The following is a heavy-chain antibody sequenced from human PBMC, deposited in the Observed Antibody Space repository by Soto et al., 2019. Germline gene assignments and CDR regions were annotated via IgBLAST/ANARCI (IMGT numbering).Heavy chain of an antibody. D-gene: IGHD5-12*01. CDR3: ARVEMATIYDY. Sequence: PSETLSLTCTVSGGSISSYDWSGIRQPAGKGLEWIGRIYTSGSTNYNPSLKSRVTMSVDTSKNQFSLKLSSVTAADTAVYYCARVEMATIYDYWGQGTLVTFSS. V-gene: IGHV4-4*07. CDR1: GGSISSYD. CDR2: IYTSGST. J-gene: IGHJ4*02.